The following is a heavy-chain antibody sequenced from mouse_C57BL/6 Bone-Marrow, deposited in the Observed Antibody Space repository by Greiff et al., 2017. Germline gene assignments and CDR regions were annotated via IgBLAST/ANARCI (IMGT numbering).Heavy chain of an antibody. J-gene: IGHJ2*01. D-gene: IGHD2-2*01. CDR2: IYYSGTI. V-gene: IGHV3-5*01. CDR1: GISITTGNYR. Sequence: EVQLVESEPGLVKPSQTVFLTCTVTGISITTGNYRWSWIRQFPGNKLEWIGYIYYSGTITYNPSLTSRTTITRDTPKNQFFLEMNSLTAEDTATYDCARGSMVTTGGDYFDYWGQGTTLTVSS. CDR3: ARGSMVTTGGDYFDY.